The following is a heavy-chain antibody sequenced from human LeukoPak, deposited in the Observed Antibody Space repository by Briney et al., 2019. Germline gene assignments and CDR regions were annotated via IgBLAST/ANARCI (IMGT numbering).Heavy chain of an antibody. J-gene: IGHJ4*02. V-gene: IGHV3-30*04. CDR2: ISYDGSNI. Sequence: GRSLRLSCAASGFTFSIYAMHWVRHAPGKGLEWVAFISYDGSNIYYADSVKGRFTISRDNSKNTLYLQVNSLRAEDTAVYYCARALMIRGVFDYWGQGTLVTVSS. CDR1: GFTFSIYA. CDR3: ARALMIRGVFDY. D-gene: IGHD3-10*01.